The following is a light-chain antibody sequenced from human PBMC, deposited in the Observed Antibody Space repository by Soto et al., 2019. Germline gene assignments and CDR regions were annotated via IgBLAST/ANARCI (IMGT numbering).Light chain of an antibody. CDR1: SSNIGNNY. J-gene: IGLJ2*01. V-gene: IGLV1-51*01. CDR3: GTWDSSLSAVV. CDR2: DNN. Sequence: QSVLTQPPSVSAASGQKVTISCSGSSSNIGNNYVSWYQQFPGTAPKLLIYDNNKRPSGIPDRFSGSKSGTSATLDITGLQTGDEADYYCGTWDSSLSAVVFGGGTKLTVL.